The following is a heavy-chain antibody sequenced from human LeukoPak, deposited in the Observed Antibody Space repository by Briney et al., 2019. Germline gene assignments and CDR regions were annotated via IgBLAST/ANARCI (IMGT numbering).Heavy chain of an antibody. V-gene: IGHV1-46*01. Sequence: APVKVSCKASGYTFTIYYMHWVRQAPGQGLEWMGIINPSGGSTSYAQKFQGRVIMTRDTSTSTVYMELSSLRSEDTAVYYCARWGGVGMDVWGQGTTLIVS. CDR1: GYTFTIYY. CDR3: ARWGGVGMDV. D-gene: IGHD2-8*01. CDR2: INPSGGST. J-gene: IGHJ6*02.